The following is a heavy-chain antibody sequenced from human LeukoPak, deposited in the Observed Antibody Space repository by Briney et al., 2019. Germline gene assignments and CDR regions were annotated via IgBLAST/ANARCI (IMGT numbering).Heavy chain of an antibody. V-gene: IGHV4-4*07. CDR2: IYTSGST. CDR3: ARHWDSGYDCDYNYYYMYV. CDR1: GGSISSYY. D-gene: IGHD5-12*01. Sequence: KPSETLSLTCTVFGGSISSYYWSWIRQPAGKGLEWIGRIYTSGSTNYNPSLKSRVTMSVDTSKNQFSLKLSSVTAADTAVYYCARHWDSGYDCDYNYYYMYVWGKGTTVTVSS. J-gene: IGHJ6*03.